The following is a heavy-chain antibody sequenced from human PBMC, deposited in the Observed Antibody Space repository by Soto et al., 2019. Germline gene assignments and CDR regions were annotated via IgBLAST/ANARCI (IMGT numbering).Heavy chain of an antibody. CDR2: IYYSGST. J-gene: IGHJ6*02. CDR3: ARGVLLWFGELSPNDGMDI. Sequence: PSETLSLTCTVSGGSISSGDYYWSWIRQPPGKGLEWIGYIYYSGSTYYNPSLKSRVTISVDTSKNQFSLKLSSVTAADTAVYYCARGVLLWFGELSPNDGMDIWGQGTTVTVSS. D-gene: IGHD3-10*01. CDR1: GGSISSGDYY. V-gene: IGHV4-30-4*01.